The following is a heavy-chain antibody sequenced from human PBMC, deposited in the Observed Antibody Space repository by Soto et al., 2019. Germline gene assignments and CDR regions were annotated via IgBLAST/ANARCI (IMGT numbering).Heavy chain of an antibody. D-gene: IGHD3-3*01. Sequence: QITLKESGPTLVKPTQTLTLTCTFSGFSLSTSGVGVGWIRQPPGKALEWLALIYWDDDKRYSPSLKSRLTTTTDTXXNXVXXTMTTMDPVDTATYYCAHSTTDTYYDFLQPWGGDVWGQGTTVTVSS. CDR2: IYWDDDK. V-gene: IGHV2-5*02. J-gene: IGHJ6*02. CDR3: AHSTTDTYYDFLQPWGGDV. CDR1: GFSLSTSGVG.